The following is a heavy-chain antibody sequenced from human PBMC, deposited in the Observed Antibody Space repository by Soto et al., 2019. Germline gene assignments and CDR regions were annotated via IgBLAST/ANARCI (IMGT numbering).Heavy chain of an antibody. CDR3: AGTREADYYDSSGYYYFDY. Sequence: QVQLQRWGAGLLKPSETLSLTCAVYGGSFSGYYWSWIRQPPGKGLEWIGEINHSGSTNYNPSLKSRVTISVDTSKNQFSLKLSSVTAADTAVYYCAGTREADYYDSSGYYYFDYWGQGTLVTVSS. D-gene: IGHD3-22*01. J-gene: IGHJ4*02. V-gene: IGHV4-34*01. CDR2: INHSGST. CDR1: GGSFSGYY.